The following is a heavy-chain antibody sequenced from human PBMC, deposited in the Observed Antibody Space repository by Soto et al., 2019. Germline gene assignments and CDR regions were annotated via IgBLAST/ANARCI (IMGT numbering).Heavy chain of an antibody. CDR1: GFTVSSNY. CDR2: IYSGGST. D-gene: IGHD3-3*01. V-gene: IGHV3-66*01. Sequence: EVQLVESGGGLVQPGGSLRLSCAASGFTVSSNYMSWVRQAPGKGLEWVSVIYSGGSTYYADSVKGRFTISRDNSKTTLYLQMNSLRAEDTAVYYCAREARDFWSGYSDYWGQGTLVTVSS. J-gene: IGHJ4*02. CDR3: AREARDFWSGYSDY.